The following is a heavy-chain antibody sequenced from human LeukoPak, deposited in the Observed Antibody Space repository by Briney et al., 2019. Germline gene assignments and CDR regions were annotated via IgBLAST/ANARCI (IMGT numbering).Heavy chain of an antibody. D-gene: IGHD6-25*01. J-gene: IGHJ6*02. V-gene: IGHV1-58*02. CDR1: GFTFSRSA. CDR3: AAGLEAAANYYYGMDV. CDR2: IVVGSGST. Sequence: SVKVSCKAAGFTFSRSAMQRVRQAGGQRREGIGWIVVGSGSTNYAQNFQEGVTIPRDMSPSTAYMELSSLRSEDTAVYYCAAGLEAAANYYYGMDVWGQGTTVTVS.